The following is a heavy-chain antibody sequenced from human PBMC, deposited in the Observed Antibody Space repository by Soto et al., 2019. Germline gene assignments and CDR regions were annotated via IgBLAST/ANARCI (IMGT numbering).Heavy chain of an antibody. D-gene: IGHD6-13*01. CDR2: ISGSGGST. CDR3: AKELYSSSWYGDAFDI. J-gene: IGHJ3*02. Sequence: GGSLRLSCAASGFTFSSYAMSWVRQAPGKGLEWVSAISGSGGSTYYADSVKGRFTISRDNSKNTLYLQMNSLRAGDTAVYYCAKELYSSSWYGDAFDIWGQGTMVTVSS. V-gene: IGHV3-23*01. CDR1: GFTFSSYA.